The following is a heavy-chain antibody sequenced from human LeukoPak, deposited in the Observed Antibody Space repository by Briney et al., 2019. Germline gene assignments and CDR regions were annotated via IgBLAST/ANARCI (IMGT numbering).Heavy chain of an antibody. J-gene: IGHJ4*02. Sequence: PSQTLSLTCAVSGGSISSGGYSWSWIRQPPGKGLEWIGYIYHSGSTYYNPSLKSRVTISVDTSKNQFSLKLSSVTAADTAVYYCARLGYGGNPPFDYWGQGTLVTVSS. CDR2: IYHSGST. V-gene: IGHV4-30-2*01. D-gene: IGHD4-23*01. CDR3: ARLGYGGNPPFDY. CDR1: GGSISSGGYS.